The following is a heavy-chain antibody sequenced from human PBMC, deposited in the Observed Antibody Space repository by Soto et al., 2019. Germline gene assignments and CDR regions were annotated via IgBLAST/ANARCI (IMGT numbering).Heavy chain of an antibody. CDR3: ARDITYYDFWSGQTPMDV. D-gene: IGHD3-3*01. J-gene: IGHJ6*03. V-gene: IGHV1-69*04. CDR1: GYTFTSYG. Sequence: ASVKVSCKASGYTFTSYGISWARQAPRQGLEWMGRIIPILGIANYAQKFQGRVTITADKSTSTAYMELSSLRSEDTAVYYCARDITYYDFWSGQTPMDVWGKGTTVTVSS. CDR2: IIPILGIA.